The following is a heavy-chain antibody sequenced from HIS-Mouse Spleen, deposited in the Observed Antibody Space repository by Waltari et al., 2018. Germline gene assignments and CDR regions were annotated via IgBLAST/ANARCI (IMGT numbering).Heavy chain of an antibody. CDR1: GFSLSTSGMC. V-gene: IGHV2-70*15. Sequence: QVTLRESGPALVKPTQTLTLTCTFSGFSLSTSGMCVSWIRQPPGKALEWLARIDWDEDKYYRTSLKTRLTISKDTSNNQVVLTMTNMDPVDTATYYCARIAEGYSSGWYAFDYWGQGTLVTVSS. CDR3: ARIAEGYSSGWYAFDY. CDR2: IDWDEDK. D-gene: IGHD6-19*01. J-gene: IGHJ4*02.